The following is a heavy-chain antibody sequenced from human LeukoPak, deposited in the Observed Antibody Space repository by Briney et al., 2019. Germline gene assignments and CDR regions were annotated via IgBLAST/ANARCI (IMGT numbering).Heavy chain of an antibody. CDR3: ARRVIGESRWFDP. J-gene: IGHJ5*02. CDR1: GGSFSGYY. V-gene: IGHV4-38-2*01. Sequence: SETLSLTCAVYGGSFSGYYWGWLRQPPGKGLEWIGSIYHSGSTYYNPSLKSRVTISVDTSKNQFSLKLSSVTAADTAVYYCARRVIGESRWFDPWGQGTLVTVSS. CDR2: IYHSGST.